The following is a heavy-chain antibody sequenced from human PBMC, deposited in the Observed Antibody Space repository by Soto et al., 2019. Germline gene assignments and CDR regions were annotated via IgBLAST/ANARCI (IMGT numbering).Heavy chain of an antibody. V-gene: IGHV3-48*01. CDR3: ARTYDFWSGYYSYGMDV. CDR1: GFTFSSYS. J-gene: IGHJ6*02. D-gene: IGHD3-3*01. CDR2: ISSSSSTI. Sequence: LRLSCAASGFTFSSYSMNWVRQAPGKGLEWVSYISSSSSTIYYADSVKGRFTISRDNAKNTLYLQMNSLRAEDTAVYYCARTYDFWSGYYSYGMDVWGQGTTVTVSS.